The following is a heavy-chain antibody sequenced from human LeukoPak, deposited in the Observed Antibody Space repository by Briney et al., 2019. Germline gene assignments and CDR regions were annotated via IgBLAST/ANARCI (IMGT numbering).Heavy chain of an antibody. CDR1: GFTFSSYS. CDR2: ISSSSSYI. Sequence: GGSLRLSCAASGFTFSSYSMNWVRQAPGKGLEWVSSISSSSSYIYYADSVKGRFTISRDNAKNSLYLQMNSLRAEDTAVYYCARDPPYSLTGYYAIDPWGQGTLVTVSS. CDR3: ARDPPYSLTGYYAIDP. V-gene: IGHV3-21*01. J-gene: IGHJ5*02. D-gene: IGHD3-9*01.